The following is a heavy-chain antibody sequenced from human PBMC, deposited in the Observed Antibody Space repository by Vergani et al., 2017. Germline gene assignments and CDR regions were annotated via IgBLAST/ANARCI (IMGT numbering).Heavy chain of an antibody. Sequence: EVQLVESGGGLVKPGGSLRLSCAASGFTFSSYSMNWVRQAPGKGLEWVSSISSSSSYIYYADSVKGRFTISRDNAKNSLYLQMNSLRAEDTAVYYCAKDRDTAMVHDYWGQGTLVTVSS. D-gene: IGHD5-18*01. V-gene: IGHV3-21*01. CDR2: ISSSSSYI. CDR1: GFTFSSYS. J-gene: IGHJ4*02. CDR3: AKDRDTAMVHDY.